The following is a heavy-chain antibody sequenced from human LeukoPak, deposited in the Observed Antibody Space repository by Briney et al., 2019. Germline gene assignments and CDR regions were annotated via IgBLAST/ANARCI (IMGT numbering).Heavy chain of an antibody. D-gene: IGHD4-17*01. J-gene: IGHJ4*02. CDR1: GYTFTSYG. V-gene: IGHV1-18*01. Sequence: ASVKVSCKASGYTFTSYGISWVRQAPGQGLEWMGWISAYNGNTNYAQKLQGRVTMTTDTSTSAAYMELRSLRSDDTAVYYCASGGFDYGDYYFDYWGQGTLVTVSS. CDR2: ISAYNGNT. CDR3: ASGGFDYGDYYFDY.